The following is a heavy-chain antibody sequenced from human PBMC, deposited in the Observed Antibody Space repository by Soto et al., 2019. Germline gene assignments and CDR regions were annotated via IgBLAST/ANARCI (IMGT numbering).Heavy chain of an antibody. CDR2: ISSSSSTI. CDR3: AQIAADGKIRYYYGMDV. D-gene: IGHD6-13*01. CDR1: GLTFSSYS. V-gene: IGHV3-48*02. J-gene: IGHJ6*02. Sequence: GGSLRLSCAASGLTFSSYSMIWGRQAPGKVLERVSYISSSSSTIYYADSVKGRFTISRDNAKNSLYLQMNSLRDEDTAVYYCAQIAADGKIRYYYGMDVWGQGTTVTIS.